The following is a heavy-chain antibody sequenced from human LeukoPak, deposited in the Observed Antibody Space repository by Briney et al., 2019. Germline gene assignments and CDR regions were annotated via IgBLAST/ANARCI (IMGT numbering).Heavy chain of an antibody. CDR2: IYPGDSDT. Sequence: GESLKISCKGSGYSFTSYWIGWVRQMPGKGLEWTGIIYPGDSDTRYSPSFQGQVTISADKSISTAYLQWSSLKASDTAMYYCARHLGYCSSTSCYAGDYYYYGMDVWGQGTTVTVSS. V-gene: IGHV5-51*01. D-gene: IGHD2-2*01. CDR1: GYSFTSYW. J-gene: IGHJ6*02. CDR3: ARHLGYCSSTSCYAGDYYYYGMDV.